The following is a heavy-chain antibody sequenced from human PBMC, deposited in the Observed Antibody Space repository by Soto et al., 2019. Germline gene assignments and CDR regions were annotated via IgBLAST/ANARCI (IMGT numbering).Heavy chain of an antibody. J-gene: IGHJ4*02. V-gene: IGHV3-15*01. CDR1: GFTFSTAW. Sequence: EVQLVESGGGLVKPGESLRVSCAASGFTFSTAWMTWVRQTPGKGLEWVGRIKRKSDGETIDYAAPVTGRFTISRDDSKNTLYLQMNRLKTEDTAVYYCNTISGYDTSWDHWGQGTLVTVSS. D-gene: IGHD5-12*01. CDR2: IKRKSDGETI. CDR3: NTISGYDTSWDH.